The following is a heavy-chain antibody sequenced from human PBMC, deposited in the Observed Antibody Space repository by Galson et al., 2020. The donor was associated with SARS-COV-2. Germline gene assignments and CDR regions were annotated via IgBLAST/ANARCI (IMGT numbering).Heavy chain of an antibody. J-gene: IGHJ6*02. CDR2: ISAGSTYI. CDR3: ARVGGMATTPGDYYYYGLDV. CDR1: GFPFSSYS. Sequence: GGSLRLSCAASGFPFSSYSMNWVRQAPGKGLEWVSSISAGSTYIHDADSVKGRFAISRDNGNNFLYLQMDSLRAEDTAVYYCARVGGMATTPGDYYYYGLDVWGQGTTVTVSS. V-gene: IGHV3-21*06. D-gene: IGHD2-8*02.